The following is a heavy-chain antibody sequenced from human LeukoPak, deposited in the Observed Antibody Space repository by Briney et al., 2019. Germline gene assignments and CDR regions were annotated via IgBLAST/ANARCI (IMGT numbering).Heavy chain of an antibody. CDR3: ARLLPSSSRAFDI. Sequence: PGGSLRLSCAASGFTFSSYWMHWVRHAPGEELMWVSRISGDGGTLNYADSVKGRFTISKDNAENTLYLQMNNLTAEDTAVYYCARLLPSSSRAFDIWGQGTVVTVSS. D-gene: IGHD2-2*01. CDR1: GFTFSSYW. V-gene: IGHV3-74*01. CDR2: ISGDGGTL. J-gene: IGHJ3*02.